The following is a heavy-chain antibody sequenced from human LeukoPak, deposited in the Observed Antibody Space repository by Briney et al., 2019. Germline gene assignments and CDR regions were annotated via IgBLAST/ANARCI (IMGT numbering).Heavy chain of an antibody. CDR3: AASLWFGVNPEY. V-gene: IGHV4-34*08. Sequence: GSLRLSCAASAFTSSDYAMNWVRQAPGKGLEWIGEIHRSGNTNYHPSLRSRVTVSVDTSKNHVYLTLNSVAAADTAIYYCAASLWFGVNPEYWGQGTLVTVSS. J-gene: IGHJ4*02. D-gene: IGHD3-10*01. CDR2: IHRSGNT. CDR1: AFTSSDYA.